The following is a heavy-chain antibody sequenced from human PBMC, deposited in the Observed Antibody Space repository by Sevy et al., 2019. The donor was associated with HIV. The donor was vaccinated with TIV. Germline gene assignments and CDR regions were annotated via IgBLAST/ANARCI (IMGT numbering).Heavy chain of an antibody. D-gene: IGHD4-17*01. CDR2: ISSSGSTI. J-gene: IGHJ4*02. CDR3: TKMTTVTRTTDY. V-gene: IGHV3-11*01. CDR1: GFTFSDYY. Sequence: GGSLRLSCAASGFTFSDYYMSWIRQAPGKGLEWVSYISSSGSTIYYADSVKGRFTISRDNAKNSLYLQMNCLRAEDTAVYYCTKMTTVTRTTDYWGQGTLVTVSS.